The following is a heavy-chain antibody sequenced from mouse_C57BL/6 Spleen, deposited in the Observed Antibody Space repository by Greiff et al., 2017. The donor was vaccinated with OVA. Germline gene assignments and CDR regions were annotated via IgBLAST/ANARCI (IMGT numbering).Heavy chain of an antibody. CDR2: ISSGSSSI. CDR1: GFTFSDYG. V-gene: IGHV5-17*01. Sequence: EVHLVESGGGLVKPGGSLKLSCAASGFTFSDYGMHWGRQAPEKGLEWVAYISSGSSSIYYADTMKGRFTISRDTAKNTLFLHMTSLRSEDSAMYSCARPYYGHYYAMDYWGPGPSVTASS. D-gene: IGHD1-2*01. CDR3: ARPYYGHYYAMDY. J-gene: IGHJ4*01.